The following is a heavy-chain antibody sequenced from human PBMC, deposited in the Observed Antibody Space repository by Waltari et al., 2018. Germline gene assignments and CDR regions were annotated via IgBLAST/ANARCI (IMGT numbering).Heavy chain of an antibody. V-gene: IGHV3-30-3*02. J-gene: IGHJ4*02. CDR2: ISYDGNNK. CDR3: VKDRGTGDGMYYFNN. Sequence: QVQLVESGEGVVEPGRSLRLPCAASGCTFSTFSMPWVRQAPGKGLEWVSGISYDGNNKFYADSVKGRFTISRDNSKNMLQLQMNSLRVEDTAIYYCVKDRGTGDGMYYFNNWGQGTLVTVSS. CDR1: GCTFSTFS. D-gene: IGHD7-27*01.